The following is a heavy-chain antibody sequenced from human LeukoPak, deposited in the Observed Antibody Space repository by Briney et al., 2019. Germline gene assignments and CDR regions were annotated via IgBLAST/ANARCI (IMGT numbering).Heavy chain of an antibody. J-gene: IGHJ4*02. CDR1: GYTFTGYY. V-gene: IGHV1-2*02. Sequence: ASVKVSCKASGYTFTGYYMHWVRQAPGQGLEWMGWINPNSGGTNYAQKLQGRVTMTTDTSTSTAYMELRSLRSDDTAVYYCARVPNWGIGNYFDYWGQGTLVTVSS. CDR2: INPNSGGT. D-gene: IGHD7-27*01. CDR3: ARVPNWGIGNYFDY.